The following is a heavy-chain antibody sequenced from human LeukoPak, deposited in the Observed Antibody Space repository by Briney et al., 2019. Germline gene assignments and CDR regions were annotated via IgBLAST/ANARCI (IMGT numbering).Heavy chain of an antibody. D-gene: IGHD3-22*01. Sequence: PSETLSLTCTVSGGSISSYYWSWIRQPPWKGLEWIGYIYYSGSTNYNPSLKSRVTISVDTSKNQFSLKLSSVTAADTAVYYCARSTMIVVVGAFDIWGQGTMVTVSS. J-gene: IGHJ3*02. CDR3: ARSTMIVVVGAFDI. V-gene: IGHV4-59*01. CDR2: IYYSGST. CDR1: GGSISSYY.